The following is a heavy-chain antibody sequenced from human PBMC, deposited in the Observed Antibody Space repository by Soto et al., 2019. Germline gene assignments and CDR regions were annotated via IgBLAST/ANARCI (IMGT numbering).Heavy chain of an antibody. J-gene: IGHJ4*02. D-gene: IGHD6-19*01. CDR1: GFTFNDYA. Sequence: EVQLLESGGGFVQPGGSLRLSCAASGFTFNDYAMAWVRQAPGQELEWVSSISGSGGHSSYVDSVRGRFTISRDNVNNILSLDMSDLRAEDTALYYCAKDCRRLAVTGSAFDSWGQGALVTVSS. CDR2: ISGSGGHS. CDR3: AKDCRRLAVTGSAFDS. V-gene: IGHV3-23*01.